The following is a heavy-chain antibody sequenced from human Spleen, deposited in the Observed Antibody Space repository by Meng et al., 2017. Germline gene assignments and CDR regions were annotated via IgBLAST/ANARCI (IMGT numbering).Heavy chain of an antibody. V-gene: IGHV5-51*01. CDR1: GYSFTSYW. CDR2: IYPGDSDT. Sequence: GGSLRLSCKGSGYSFTSYWIGWVRQMPGKGLEWMGIIYPGDSDTRYSPSFQGQVTISADKSISTAYLQWSSLKASDTAMYYCARLRDYYDSSGYYPNWFDPWGQGTLVTVSS. CDR3: ARLRDYYDSSGYYPNWFDP. J-gene: IGHJ5*02. D-gene: IGHD3-22*01.